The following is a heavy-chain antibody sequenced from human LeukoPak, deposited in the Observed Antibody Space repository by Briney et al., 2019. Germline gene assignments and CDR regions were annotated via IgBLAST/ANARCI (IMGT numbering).Heavy chain of an antibody. CDR2: IWYDGSNK. D-gene: IGHD4-23*01. V-gene: IGHV3-33*06. J-gene: IGHJ4*02. CDR1: GFTFSSYG. CDR3: AKVWGHGGYPFDY. Sequence: GRSLRLSCAASGFTFSSYGMHWVRQAPGKGLEWVAVIWYDGSNKYYADSVKGRFTISRDNSKNTLYLQMNSLRAEDTAIYYCAKVWGHGGYPFDYWGQGTLVTVSS.